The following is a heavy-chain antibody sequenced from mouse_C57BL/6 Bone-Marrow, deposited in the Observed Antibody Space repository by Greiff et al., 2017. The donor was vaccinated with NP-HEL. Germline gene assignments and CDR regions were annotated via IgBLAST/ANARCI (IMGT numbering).Heavy chain of an antibody. CDR2: ISNGGGST. Sequence: EVQGVESGGGLVQPGGSLKLSCAASGFTFSDYYMYWVRQTPEKRLEWVAYISNGGGSTYYPDTVKGRFTISRDNAKNTLYLQMSRLKSEDTAMYYCARQKTGTGWYFDVWGTGTTVTVSS. CDR3: ARQKTGTGWYFDV. CDR1: GFTFSDYY. J-gene: IGHJ1*03. D-gene: IGHD4-1*01. V-gene: IGHV5-12*01.